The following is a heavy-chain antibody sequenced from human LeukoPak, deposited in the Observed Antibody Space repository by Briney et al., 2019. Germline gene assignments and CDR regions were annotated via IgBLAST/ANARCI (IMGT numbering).Heavy chain of an antibody. D-gene: IGHD3-10*01. CDR3: ARDWHAPMFRGDGYQLDY. CDR1: GYTFTSYD. J-gene: IGHJ4*02. Sequence: GASVKVSCKASGYTFTSYDINWVRQAPGQGLEWMGWISAYNGNTNYAQKLQGRVTMTTDTSTSTAYMELRSLRSDDTAVYYCARDWHAPMFRGDGYQLDYWGQGTLVTVSS. CDR2: ISAYNGNT. V-gene: IGHV1-18*01.